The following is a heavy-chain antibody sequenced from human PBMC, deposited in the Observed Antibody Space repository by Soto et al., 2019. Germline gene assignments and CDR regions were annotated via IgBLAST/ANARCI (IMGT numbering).Heavy chain of an antibody. J-gene: IGHJ4*02. CDR1: GYSVTHYW. CDR3: YKGLIRLHYFDT. D-gene: IGHD3-3*01. Sequence: LGESLKISCKGSGYSVTHYWIGWVRQMPGKGLEWMGLIYAGDSRTRYSPSFQGQVTISTDKSITAADTAIYYCVRSVILSGGSYKGLIRLHYFDTWGPGTLVTVSS. CDR2: IYAGDSRT. V-gene: IGHV5-51*01.